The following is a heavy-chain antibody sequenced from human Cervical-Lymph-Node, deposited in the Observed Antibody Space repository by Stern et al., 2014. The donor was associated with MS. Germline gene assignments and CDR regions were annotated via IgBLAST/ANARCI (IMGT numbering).Heavy chain of an antibody. V-gene: IGHV3-30*18. D-gene: IGHD3-22*01. CDR1: GFTFSLYD. J-gene: IGHJ5*02. CDR3: AKDPRIYDSSGYLDA. CDR2: ISYDGDNK. Sequence: VQLVESGAGVVQPGRSLRLSCAASGFTFSLYDMHWVRQAPGQGLEWVAVISYDGDNKFYTDSVKGRFTISRDSSKSTLYLQLNSLRPEDTAIYYCAKDPRIYDSSGYLDAWGQGTLVTVSS.